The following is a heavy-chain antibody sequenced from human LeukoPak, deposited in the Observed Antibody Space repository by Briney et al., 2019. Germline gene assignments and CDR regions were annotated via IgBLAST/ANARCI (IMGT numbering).Heavy chain of an antibody. CDR3: AGLYSNSRPAAMGTLFDN. V-gene: IGHV3-74*01. Sequence: PGGSLRLSCAASGFTFSSSWMHWVRQAPEKGLVWVSRINSDGSSTSYADSVKGRFTISRDNAKNTLFLQMNSLRAEDTAVYYCAGLYSNSRPAAMGTLFDNWGQGTLVTVSS. D-gene: IGHD6-6*01. CDR2: INSDGSST. CDR1: GFTFSSSW. J-gene: IGHJ4*02.